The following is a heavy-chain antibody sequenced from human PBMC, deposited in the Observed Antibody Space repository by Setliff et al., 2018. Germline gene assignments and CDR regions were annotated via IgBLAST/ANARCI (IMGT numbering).Heavy chain of an antibody. V-gene: IGHV3-7*01. CDR3: ARDGGEY. CDR2: IKQDGSEK. CDR1: GFNFGDNA. Sequence: PGGSLRLSCTVSGFNFGDNAISWVRQAPGKGLEWVANIKQDGSEKYYVDSVKGRFTISRDDAKNSLYLQMNSLRAEDTAVYYCARDGGEYWGQGTLVTVSS. J-gene: IGHJ4*02. D-gene: IGHD3-16*01.